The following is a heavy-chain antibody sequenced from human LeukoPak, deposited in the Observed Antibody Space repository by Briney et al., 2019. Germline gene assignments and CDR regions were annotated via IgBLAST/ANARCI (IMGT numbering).Heavy chain of an antibody. CDR2: ISYSGST. D-gene: IGHD6-13*01. CDR3: ARGRYSSSWYPLSYYYGMDV. Sequence: PSETLSLTCTVSGGSISSYYWSWLRQPPGKGLEWIGYISYSGSTNYNPPLKSRVPISVETSKNPFSLKLSSVTAADTAVYYCARGRYSSSWYPLSYYYGMDVWGQGTTVTVSS. CDR1: GGSISSYY. J-gene: IGHJ6*02. V-gene: IGHV4-59*08.